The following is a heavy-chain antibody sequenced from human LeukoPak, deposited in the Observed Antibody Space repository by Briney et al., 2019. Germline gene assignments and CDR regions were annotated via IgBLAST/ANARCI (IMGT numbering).Heavy chain of an antibody. J-gene: IGHJ4*02. CDR1: GFTLSTYW. Sequence: GRSLRLSCAASGFTLSTYWMHWVRQVPGKGLVWVSRINSDGSNTRYADSVKGRFTISRDNAKNTLYLQINSLRAEDTAVYYCARSHASYSSSWYFSYYFDYWGQGAQVTVSS. CDR3: ARSHASYSSSWYFSYYFDY. D-gene: IGHD6-13*01. CDR2: INSDGSNT. V-gene: IGHV3-74*01.